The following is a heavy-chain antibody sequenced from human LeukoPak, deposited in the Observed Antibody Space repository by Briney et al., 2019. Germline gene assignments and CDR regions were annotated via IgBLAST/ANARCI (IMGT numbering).Heavy chain of an antibody. CDR3: ARGLAGDSVDY. CDR1: GITLSNYG. V-gene: IGHV3-64*01. Sequence: GGSLRLSCAVSGITLSNYGMSWVRQAPGEGLEYVSGISSKGGSTFYANSVKGRFTISRDNSKNTLYLQMGSLRTEDMGVYYCARGLAGDSVDYWGQGTLVTVSS. J-gene: IGHJ4*02. D-gene: IGHD7-27*01. CDR2: ISSKGGST.